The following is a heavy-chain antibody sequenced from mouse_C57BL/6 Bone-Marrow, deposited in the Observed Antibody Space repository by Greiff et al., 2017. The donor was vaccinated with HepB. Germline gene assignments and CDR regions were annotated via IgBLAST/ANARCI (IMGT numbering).Heavy chain of an antibody. V-gene: IGHV2-2*01. CDR2: IWSGGST. Sequence: VQLQESGPGLVQPSQSLSITCTVSGFSLTSYGVHWVRQSPGKGLEWLGVIWSGGSTDYNAAFISRLSISKDNSKSQVFFKMNSLQADDTAIYYCARKGGSSRYWYFDVWGTGTTVTVSS. CDR1: GFSLTSYG. J-gene: IGHJ1*03. CDR3: ARKGGSSRYWYFDV. D-gene: IGHD1-1*01.